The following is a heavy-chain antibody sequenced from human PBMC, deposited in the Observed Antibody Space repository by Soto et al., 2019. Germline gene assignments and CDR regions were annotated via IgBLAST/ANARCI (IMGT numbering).Heavy chain of an antibody. D-gene: IGHD4-17*01. J-gene: IGHJ6*02. CDR3: ASRHDYGDYYYGMDV. V-gene: IGHV4-30-2*01. CDR2: IYHSGST. CDR1: GGSVSSGGYS. Sequence: QLQLQESGSGLVKPSQTLSLTCAVSGGSVSSGGYSWSWIRQPPGKGLEWIGYIYHSGSTYYNPSLKSRVTISVDRSKNQFSLKLSSVTAADTAVYYCASRHDYGDYYYGMDVWGQGTTVTVS.